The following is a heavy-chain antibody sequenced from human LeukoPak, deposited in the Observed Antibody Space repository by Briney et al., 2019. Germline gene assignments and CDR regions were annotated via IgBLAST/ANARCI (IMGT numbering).Heavy chain of an antibody. J-gene: IGHJ6*04. Sequence: GGSLRLSCADSGFTFSSYAISWVHQAPGKGLEWVSYISSSGSTIYYADSVKGRFTISRDNAKNSLYLQMNSLRAEDTAVYYCAELGITMIGGVWGKGTTVTISS. CDR3: AELGITMIGGV. D-gene: IGHD3-10*02. CDR2: ISSSGSTI. V-gene: IGHV3-48*03. CDR1: GFTFSSYA.